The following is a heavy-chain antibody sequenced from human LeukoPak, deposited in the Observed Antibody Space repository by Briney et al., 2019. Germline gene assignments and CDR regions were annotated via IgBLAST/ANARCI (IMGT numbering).Heavy chain of an antibody. CDR2: INPNSGGT. CDR3: ARGPYRAPSKEYFQH. V-gene: IGHV1-2*02. Sequence: ASVKVSCKASGYTFTGYYMHWVRQAPGQGLEWMGWINPNSGGTNYAQKFQGRVTMTRNTSISTAYMELSSLRSEDTAVYYCARGPYRAPSKEYFQHWGQGTLVTVSS. J-gene: IGHJ1*01. CDR1: GYTFTGYY. D-gene: IGHD3-16*02.